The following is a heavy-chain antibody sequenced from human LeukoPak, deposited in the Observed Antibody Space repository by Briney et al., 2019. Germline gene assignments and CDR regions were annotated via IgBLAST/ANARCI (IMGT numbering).Heavy chain of an antibody. Sequence: GGSLRLSCAASGFTVSSNYMSWVRRAPGKGLEWVSVIYSGGSTYYADSVKGRFTISRDNSKNTLYLQMNSLRAEDTAVYYCARGDSSSSRGYWGQGTLVTVSS. CDR2: IYSGGST. CDR1: GFTVSSNY. CDR3: ARGDSSSSRGY. V-gene: IGHV3-53*01. J-gene: IGHJ4*02. D-gene: IGHD6-6*01.